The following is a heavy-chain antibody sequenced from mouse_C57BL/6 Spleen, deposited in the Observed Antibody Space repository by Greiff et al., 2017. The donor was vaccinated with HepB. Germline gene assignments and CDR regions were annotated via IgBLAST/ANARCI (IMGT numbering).Heavy chain of an antibody. Sequence: QVQLKQPGAELVRPGSSVKLSCKASGYTFTSYWMHWVKQRPIQGLEWIGNIDPSDSETHYNQKFKDKATLTVDKSSSTAYMQLSSLTSEDSAVYYCARGDYSLAWFAYWGQGTLVTVSA. V-gene: IGHV1-52*01. D-gene: IGHD2-12*01. CDR2: IDPSDSET. J-gene: IGHJ3*01. CDR3: ARGDYSLAWFAY. CDR1: GYTFTSYW.